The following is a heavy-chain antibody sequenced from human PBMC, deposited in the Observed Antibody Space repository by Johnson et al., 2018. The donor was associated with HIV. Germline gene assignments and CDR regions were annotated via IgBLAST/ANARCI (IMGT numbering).Heavy chain of an antibody. CDR1: GFTFSGYA. Sequence: VQLVDSGGGVVQPGKSLRLSCAASGFTFSGYAIHWVRQAPGKGLEWVSYISSSGSTMYYADSVKGRFTISRDNAKNSLYLQMNSLRAEDRAVYYCAKDVGGSSLFPVAFDIWGQGTMVTVSS. J-gene: IGHJ3*02. V-gene: IGHV3-48*04. CDR2: ISSSGSTM. CDR3: AKDVGGSSLFPVAFDI. D-gene: IGHD6-6*01.